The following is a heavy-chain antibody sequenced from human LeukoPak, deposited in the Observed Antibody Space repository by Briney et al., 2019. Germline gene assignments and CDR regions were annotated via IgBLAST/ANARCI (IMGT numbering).Heavy chain of an antibody. Sequence: GGSLRLSCAASGFTFSVYNMHWARKAPGKGLGWVSFISGSSSDIYYADSVKGRFTISRDNAKNSLYLQMISLRAEDTATYYCTRDQYYSDNSGYPSDVWGQGTVVTVSS. D-gene: IGHD3-22*01. CDR2: ISGSSSDI. J-gene: IGHJ3*01. V-gene: IGHV3-21*06. CDR1: GFTFSVYN. CDR3: TRDQYYSDNSGYPSDV.